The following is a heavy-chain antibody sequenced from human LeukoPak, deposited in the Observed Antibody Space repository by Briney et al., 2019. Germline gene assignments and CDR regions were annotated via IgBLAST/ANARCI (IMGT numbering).Heavy chain of an antibody. J-gene: IGHJ4*02. D-gene: IGHD4-23*01. CDR3: ARDLATVATPYFDY. V-gene: IGHV1-69*13. Sequence: ASVKVSCKASGGTFSSYAISWVRQAPGQGLEWMGGIIPIFGTANYAQKFQGRVTITADESTSTAYMELSRLGSDDTAVYYCARDLATVATPYFDYWGQGTLVTVSS. CDR2: IIPIFGTA. CDR1: GGTFSSYA.